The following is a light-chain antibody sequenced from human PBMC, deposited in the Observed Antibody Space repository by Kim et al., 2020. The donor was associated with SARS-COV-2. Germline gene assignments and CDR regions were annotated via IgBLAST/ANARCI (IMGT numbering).Light chain of an antibody. V-gene: IGKV3-20*01. J-gene: IGKJ1*01. CDR3: QQYGSSPVT. CDR2: VAS. Sequence: SPGERATLSCRSSQSVSSNYLAWYQQRPGQAPMLLIYVASTRATGIPDRFSGGGSGTDFTLTISRLEPEDFAVYYCQQYGSSPVTFGQGTKVDIK. CDR1: QSVSSNY.